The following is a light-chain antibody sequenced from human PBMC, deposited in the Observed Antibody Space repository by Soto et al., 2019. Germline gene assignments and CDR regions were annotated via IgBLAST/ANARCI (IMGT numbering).Light chain of an antibody. CDR2: GAS. J-gene: IGKJ1*01. Sequence: EIVLTQSPGTLSLSPGERATLSCRASQSVGSNYLAWYQQKSGQAPRLLIYGASSRATGIPDRFSGSGSGTDFTLTISRLEPEDFGVYYCQQYGGSPRTFGQGTKVEIK. CDR1: QSVGSNY. V-gene: IGKV3-20*01. CDR3: QQYGGSPRT.